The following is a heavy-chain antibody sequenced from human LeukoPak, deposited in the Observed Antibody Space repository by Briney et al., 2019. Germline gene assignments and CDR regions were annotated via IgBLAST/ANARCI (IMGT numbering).Heavy chain of an antibody. D-gene: IGHD3-10*01. V-gene: IGHV3-74*01. J-gene: IGHJ5*02. CDR1: GFIFSSYW. CDR2: INTDGSST. Sequence: GGSLRLSCAASGFIFSSYWMHWVRHAPGKGLAWVSRINTDGSSTSYADSVKGRFTISRDNAKNTLYLQMNSLRTEDTAVYYCAKVKYGSGSYESHNWFDPWGQGTLVTVPS. CDR3: AKVKYGSGSYESHNWFDP.